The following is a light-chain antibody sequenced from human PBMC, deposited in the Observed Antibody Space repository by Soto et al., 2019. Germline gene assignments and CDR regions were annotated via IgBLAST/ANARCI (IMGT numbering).Light chain of an antibody. J-gene: IGKJ4*01. CDR3: QQLRMYPST. V-gene: IGKV1-9*01. Sequence: IQLTQSPSSLSASVGDRVTITCRASQDIAIYLAWYHQKPGEAPKLLIYAASTLYGWVPSRFSGSGSGTDFALTITSLQDEDFATYYCQQLRMYPSTFGGGTKVEIK. CDR1: QDIAIY. CDR2: AAS.